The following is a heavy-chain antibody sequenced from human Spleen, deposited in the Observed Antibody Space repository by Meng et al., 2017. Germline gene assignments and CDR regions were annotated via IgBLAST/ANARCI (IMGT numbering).Heavy chain of an antibody. CDR3: ARDPAWYSSSWSNQLDY. CDR2: ISYDGSNK. D-gene: IGHD6-13*01. Sequence: GGSLRLSCAASGFTFSSYAMHWVRQAPGKGLEWVAVISYDGSNKYYADSVKGRFTISRDNSKNTLYLQMNSLRAEDTAVYYCARDPAWYSSSWSNQLDYWGQGTLVTVSS. CDR1: GFTFSSYA. J-gene: IGHJ4*02. V-gene: IGHV3-30*01.